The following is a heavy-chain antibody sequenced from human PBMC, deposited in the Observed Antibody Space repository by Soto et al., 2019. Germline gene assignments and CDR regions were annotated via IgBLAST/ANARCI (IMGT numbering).Heavy chain of an antibody. D-gene: IGHD6-6*01. CDR3: ARQSSIAARLIYYYYGMDV. J-gene: IGHJ6*02. Sequence: QVQLQESGPGLVKPSQTLSLTCTVSGGSISSGGYYWSWIRQHPGKGLEWIGYIYYSGSTYYNPSLKSRVTISVDTSKNQFSLKLSSVTAADTAVYYCARQSSIAARLIYYYYGMDVWGQGTTVTVSS. CDR2: IYYSGST. CDR1: GGSISSGGYY. V-gene: IGHV4-31*03.